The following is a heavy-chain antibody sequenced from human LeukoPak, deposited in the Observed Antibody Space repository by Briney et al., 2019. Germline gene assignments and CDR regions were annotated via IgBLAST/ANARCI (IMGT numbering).Heavy chain of an antibody. V-gene: IGHV1-69*05. CDR1: GGTFSSYA. CDR3: ARVRTGVGAAVWYYFDY. J-gene: IGHJ4*02. CDR2: IVPMFGTA. D-gene: IGHD1-26*01. Sequence: SVKVSCKASGGTFSSYAISWVRQAPGHGLEWVGGIVPMFGTAKYAQKFQGRVTITTDESTSTAYMELSSLRSEDPAVYYCARVRTGVGAAVWYYFDYWGQGTLVTVSS.